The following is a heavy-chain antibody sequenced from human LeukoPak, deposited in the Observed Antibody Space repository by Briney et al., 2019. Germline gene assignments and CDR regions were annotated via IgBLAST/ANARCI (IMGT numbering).Heavy chain of an antibody. Sequence: GGSLRLSCAASGFTFSNYWMHWVRQSPTKGLEWVANIKQDGSERYYVDSVKGRFTISRDNAKNSLSLQMNNLRVEDTAVYYCARAGSHWHYVYWGQGTVVTVSS. V-gene: IGHV3-7*01. D-gene: IGHD3-10*01. CDR3: ARAGSHWHYVY. CDR2: IKQDGSER. J-gene: IGHJ4*02. CDR1: GFTFSNYW.